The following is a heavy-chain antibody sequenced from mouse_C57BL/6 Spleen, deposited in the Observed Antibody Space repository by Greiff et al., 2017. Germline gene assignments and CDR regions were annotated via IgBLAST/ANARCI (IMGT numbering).Heavy chain of an antibody. V-gene: IGHV1-80*01. CDR2: IYPGDGDT. D-gene: IGHD4-1*02. CDR3: ANWNFDY. Sequence: VQLQESGAELVKPGASVKLSCKASGYAFSSYWMHWVKQRPGKGLEWIGQIYPGDGDTNYNGKFKGKATLTADKSSSTAYMQLSGLTSEDSASYYCANWNFDYWGKGTTVTVSS. CDR1: GYAFSSYW. J-gene: IGHJ2*01.